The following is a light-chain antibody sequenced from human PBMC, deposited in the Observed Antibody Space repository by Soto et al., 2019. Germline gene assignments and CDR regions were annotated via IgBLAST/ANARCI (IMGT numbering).Light chain of an antibody. CDR1: QSFNSIY. V-gene: IGKV3D-20*02. CDR2: GAS. Sequence: EIVLTQSPGTLSLSPGERATLSCRASQSFNSIYLAWYQQKPGQAPRLLIYGASSRATGIPDRFSGSGSGTDFTLTISRLEPEDFAVYYCQQRNNWPSFTFGPGTKVAI. J-gene: IGKJ3*01. CDR3: QQRNNWPSFT.